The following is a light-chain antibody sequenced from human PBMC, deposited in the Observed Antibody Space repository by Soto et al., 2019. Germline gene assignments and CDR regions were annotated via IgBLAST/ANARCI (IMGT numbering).Light chain of an antibody. J-gene: IGKJ1*01. V-gene: IGKV3-20*01. CDR1: QSVSSRS. Sequence: EIVLTQSPATLSLSPGEIATLSFSASQSVSSRSLAWYQQKPGQAPRLLISGASSRAADIPDRFSGSGSGTDFTLTINRLEPEDFAVYYCQQYDSSPRTFGQGTKVDIK. CDR3: QQYDSSPRT. CDR2: GAS.